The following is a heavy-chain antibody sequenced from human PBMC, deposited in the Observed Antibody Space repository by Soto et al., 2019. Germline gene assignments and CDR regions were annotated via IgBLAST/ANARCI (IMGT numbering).Heavy chain of an antibody. J-gene: IGHJ6*02. Sequence: QVQLVESGGGVVQPGRSLRLSCAASGFTFSSYGMHWVRQAPGKGLEWVAVIWYDGSNKYYADSVKGRFTISRDNSKNSLYLHMNSLRAEDTAVYYCARDQYGDSGYYYYGMDVWGQGTTVTVSS. CDR1: GFTFSSYG. CDR2: IWYDGSNK. V-gene: IGHV3-33*01. D-gene: IGHD4-17*01. CDR3: ARDQYGDSGYYYYGMDV.